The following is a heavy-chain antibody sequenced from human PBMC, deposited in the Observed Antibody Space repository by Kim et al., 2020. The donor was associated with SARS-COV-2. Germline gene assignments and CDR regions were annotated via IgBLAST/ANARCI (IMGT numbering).Heavy chain of an antibody. CDR2: IIPIFTTA. CDR3: ARPLVELERLSAFDI. V-gene: IGHV1-69*13. J-gene: IGHJ3*02. CDR1: GGTFSTYV. Sequence: SVKVSCKTSGGTFSTYVMNWVRQAPGQGLEWMGGIIPIFTTADYAQKFQGRITITADESTSTTYLELSSLRSEDTAIYYCARPLVELERLSAFDIWGQGTMVTVSS. D-gene: IGHD1-1*01.